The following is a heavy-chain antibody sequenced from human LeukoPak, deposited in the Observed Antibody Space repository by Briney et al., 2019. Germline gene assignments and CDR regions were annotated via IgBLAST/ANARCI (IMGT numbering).Heavy chain of an antibody. CDR1: GFTFSSYT. V-gene: IGHV3-21*01. Sequence: GGSLRLSCAASGFTFSSYTMNWVRQAPGKGLEWVSSISSSSSYIYYADSVRGRFTISRDNAKNSLYLQMNSLRAEDTAVYYCARDLNVWGAFDIWGQGTMVTVSS. CDR2: ISSSSSYI. D-gene: IGHD7-27*01. CDR3: ARDLNVWGAFDI. J-gene: IGHJ3*02.